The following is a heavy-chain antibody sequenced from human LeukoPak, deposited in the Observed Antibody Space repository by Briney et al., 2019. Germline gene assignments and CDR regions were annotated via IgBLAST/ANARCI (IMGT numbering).Heavy chain of an antibody. CDR1: GYTPTELS. CDR3: MRWRYFFGSGPDY. J-gene: IGHJ4*02. V-gene: IGHV1-24*01. CDR2: FDPEDGET. Sequence: ASVKVSCKVSGYTPTELSMHWVRQAPGKGLEWMGGFDPEDGETIYAQKFQGRVTMTRNTSINTAYMELNSLRSDDTAVYFCMRWRYFFGSGPDYWGQGTLVTVSS. D-gene: IGHD3-10*01.